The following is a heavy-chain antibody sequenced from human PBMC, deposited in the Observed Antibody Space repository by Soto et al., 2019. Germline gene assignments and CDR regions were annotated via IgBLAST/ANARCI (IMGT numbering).Heavy chain of an antibody. CDR3: ARQFVKTPQTTSRPFDY. J-gene: IGHJ4*02. CDR2: IYYSGST. CDR1: CCSIRSIRCY. V-gene: IGHV4-39*01. D-gene: IGHD4-17*01. Sequence: SDILSLSCSVQCCSIRSIRCYGGWIGEPPGKGLEWIGSIYYSGSTYYSPSLKSRVTISVDTSKNQFSLKLSSVTAADTAVYYFARQFVKTPQTTSRPFDYWGQG.